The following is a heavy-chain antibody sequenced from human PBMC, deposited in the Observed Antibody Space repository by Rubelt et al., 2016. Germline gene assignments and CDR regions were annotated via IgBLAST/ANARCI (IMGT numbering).Heavy chain of an antibody. CDR3: AREIAARPIDN. CDR2: IIPILGIA. CDR1: GGTFSSYA. Sequence: KASGGTFSSYAISWVRQAPGQGLEWMGRIIPILGIANYAQKFQGRVTITADKSTSTAYMELSSLRSEDTAVYYCAREIAARPIDNWGQGTLVTVSS. V-gene: IGHV1-69*04. J-gene: IGHJ4*02. D-gene: IGHD6-6*01.